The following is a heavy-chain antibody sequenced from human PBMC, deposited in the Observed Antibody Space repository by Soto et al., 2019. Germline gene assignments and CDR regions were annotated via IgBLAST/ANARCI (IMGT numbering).Heavy chain of an antibody. CDR1: GYTFTSYD. Sequence: QVQLVQSGAEVKKPGASVKVSCKASGYTFTSYDINWVRQATGQGLEWKGRMNPNSVDTGFARKFQGRLTMTRNTSISTAYMELSGLRSEDTAIYYCARDDGGYAYIGYWGQGTLVTVSS. CDR3: ARDDGGYAYIGY. J-gene: IGHJ4*02. D-gene: IGHD5-12*01. CDR2: MNPNSVDT. V-gene: IGHV1-8*01.